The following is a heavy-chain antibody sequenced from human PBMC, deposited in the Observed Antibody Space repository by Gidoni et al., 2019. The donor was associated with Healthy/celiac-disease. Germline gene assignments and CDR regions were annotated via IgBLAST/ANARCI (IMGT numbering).Heavy chain of an antibody. D-gene: IGHD3-10*01. J-gene: IGHJ5*02. Sequence: QLQLQESGPGLVKHSETLYLTCTVSGVSIRSTTYYWGWFRQPPGKGVEWIGSIYYSGSTYYNPTLKNRDTIYVDSSKNKFSLKLSFVTDADTAVDYCAREHVRKGGFGDGTFDPWGQGTLVTVSS. CDR1: GVSIRSTTYY. CDR2: IYYSGST. V-gene: IGHV4-39*01. CDR3: AREHVRKGGFGDGTFDP.